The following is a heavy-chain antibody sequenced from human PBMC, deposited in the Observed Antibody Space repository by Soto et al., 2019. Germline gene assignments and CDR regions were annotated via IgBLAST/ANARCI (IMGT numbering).Heavy chain of an antibody. V-gene: IGHV3-23*01. CDR1: GFTFSSYA. D-gene: IGHD3-3*01. J-gene: IGHJ5*02. Sequence: GGSLRLSCAASGFTFSSYAMSWVRQAPGKGLEWVSAISGSGGSTYYADSVKGRFTISRDNSKNTLYLQMNSLRAEDTAVYYCAGRGDFWSGYLAWFDPWGQGTLVTVSS. CDR2: ISGSGGST. CDR3: AGRGDFWSGYLAWFDP.